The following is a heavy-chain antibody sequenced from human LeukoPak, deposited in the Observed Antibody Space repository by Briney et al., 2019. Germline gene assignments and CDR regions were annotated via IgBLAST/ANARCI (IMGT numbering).Heavy chain of an antibody. V-gene: IGHV3-53*01. CDR1: GFTFSSYA. CDR2: IYSGGST. J-gene: IGHJ4*02. D-gene: IGHD4-17*01. CDR3: ARDGSVPGIDHGDSYFDY. Sequence: GGSLRLSCAASGFTFSSYAMSWVRQAPGKGLEWVSVIYSGGSTYYADSVKGRFTISRDNSKNTLYLQMNSLRAEDTAVYYCARDGSVPGIDHGDSYFDYWGQGTLVTVSS.